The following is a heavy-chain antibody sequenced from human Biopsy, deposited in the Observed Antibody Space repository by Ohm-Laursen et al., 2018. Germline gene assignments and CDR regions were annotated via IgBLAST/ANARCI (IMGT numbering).Heavy chain of an antibody. CDR2: IYYSGST. CDR3: ARVGAGAPSIDYFDY. Sequence: GTLSLTCSVSDGSIGSFFWSWIRQAPGKGLEWIGYIYYSGSTNYNPSLRSRVTISVDRSKNQFSLELSSVTAADTAVYYCARVGAGAPSIDYFDYWGQGALVTVSS. J-gene: IGHJ4*02. CDR1: DGSIGSFF. D-gene: IGHD1-26*01. V-gene: IGHV4-59*01.